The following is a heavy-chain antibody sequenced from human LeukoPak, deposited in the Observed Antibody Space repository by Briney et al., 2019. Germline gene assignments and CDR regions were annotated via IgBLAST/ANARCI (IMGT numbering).Heavy chain of an antibody. Sequence: SVKVSCKASGGTFSRFTISWVRQAPGQGFEWMGGITPIFGTANFAQKFQGRVSITADESTSTAFMELSSLRSEDTAVYYCAREWGLESSGYYYAYWGQGTLVTVSP. D-gene: IGHD3-22*01. V-gene: IGHV1-69*13. CDR2: ITPIFGTA. CDR1: GGTFSRFT. J-gene: IGHJ4*02. CDR3: AREWGLESSGYYYAY.